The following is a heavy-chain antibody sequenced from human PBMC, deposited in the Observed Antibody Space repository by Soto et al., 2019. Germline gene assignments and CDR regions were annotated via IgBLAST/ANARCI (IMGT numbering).Heavy chain of an antibody. V-gene: IGHV1-8*01. Sequence: ASVKVSCKASGYTFTSYDINWVRQATGQGLEWMGWMNPNSGNTGYAQKFQGRVTMTRNTSISTAYMELSSLRSEDTAVYYCARGMRVVAASGARYYYYMDVWGKGTTVTVSS. CDR3: ARGMRVVAASGARYYYYMDV. J-gene: IGHJ6*03. D-gene: IGHD2-15*01. CDR2: MNPNSGNT. CDR1: GYTFTSYD.